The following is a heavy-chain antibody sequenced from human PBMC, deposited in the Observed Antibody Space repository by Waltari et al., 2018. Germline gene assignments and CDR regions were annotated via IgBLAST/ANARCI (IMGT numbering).Heavy chain of an antibody. CDR1: GGSFSGYY. D-gene: IGHD5-18*01. CDR3: ERGRILDP. CDR2: INHSGST. Sequence: QVQLQQWGAGLLKPSETLSLTCAVYGGSFSGYYWSWIRQPPGKGLEWIGEINHSGSTNYNPSLKSRVTISVDTSKNQFSLKLSSVTAADTAVYYCERGRILDPWGQGTLVTVSS. J-gene: IGHJ5*02. V-gene: IGHV4-34*01.